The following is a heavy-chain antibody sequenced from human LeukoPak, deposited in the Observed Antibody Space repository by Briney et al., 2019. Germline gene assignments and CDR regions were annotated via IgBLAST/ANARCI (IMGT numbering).Heavy chain of an antibody. CDR3: ARVSDGGFDY. J-gene: IGHJ4*02. V-gene: IGHV4-34*01. D-gene: IGHD4-23*01. Sequence: SETLSLTCAVYGGSFSGYYWSWIRQPPGKGLEWIGEINHSESTNYNPSLKSRVTISVDTSKNQFSLKLSSVTAADTAVYYCARVSDGGFDYWGQGTLVTVSS. CDR2: INHSEST. CDR1: GGSFSGYY.